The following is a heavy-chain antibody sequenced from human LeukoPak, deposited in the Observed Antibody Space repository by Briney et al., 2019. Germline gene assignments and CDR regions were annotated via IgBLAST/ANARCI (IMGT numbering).Heavy chain of an antibody. CDR2: INPNSGGT. Sequence: ASVKVSCKASGYTFTSYGISWVRQAPGQGLEWMGWINPNSGGTNYAQKFQGRVTMTRDTSISTAYMELSRLRSDDTAVYYCARARGQPLSFWFDPWGQGTLVTVSS. D-gene: IGHD2-2*01. J-gene: IGHJ5*02. CDR1: GYTFTSYG. V-gene: IGHV1-2*02. CDR3: ARARGQPLSFWFDP.